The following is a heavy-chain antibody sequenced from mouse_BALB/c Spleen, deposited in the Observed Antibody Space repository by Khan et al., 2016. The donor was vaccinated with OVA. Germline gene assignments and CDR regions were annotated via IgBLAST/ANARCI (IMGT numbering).Heavy chain of an antibody. CDR3: ERENYYGRNCYAMDY. J-gene: IGHJ4*01. D-gene: IGHD1-1*01. CDR2: IAPGSGSS. Sequence: DLVKPGASVKLSCKASGYTFTSYWINWIKQRPGQGLEWIGRIAPGSGSSSYNEMFKGKATLTLDTSSSTAYIQLSSLSSEDSAVYFGERENYYGRNCYAMDYWGQGTSVTVSS. CDR1: GYTFTSYW. V-gene: IGHV1S41*01.